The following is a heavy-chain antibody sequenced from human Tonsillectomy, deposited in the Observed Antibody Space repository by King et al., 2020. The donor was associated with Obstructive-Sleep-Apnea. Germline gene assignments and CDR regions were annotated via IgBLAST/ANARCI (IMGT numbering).Heavy chain of an antibody. CDR3: ARNHALGYSSGWYRGNYYYYGMDV. V-gene: IGHV1-18*01. J-gene: IGHJ6*02. Sequence: VQLVESGAEVKKPGASVKVSCKASGYTFTSYGISWVRQAPGQGLEWMGWISAYNCNTNYAQKFQGRVTMTTDTSTSTAYMELRSLRSDDTAVYYCARNHALGYSSGWYRGNYYYYGMDVWGQGTTVTVSS. CDR2: ISAYNCNT. CDR1: GYTFTSYG. D-gene: IGHD6-19*01.